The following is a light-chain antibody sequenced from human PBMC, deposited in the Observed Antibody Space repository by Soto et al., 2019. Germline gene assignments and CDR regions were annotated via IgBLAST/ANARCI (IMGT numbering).Light chain of an antibody. CDR3: QQYYSYSS. V-gene: IGKV1-5*03. CDR1: QTISSW. J-gene: IGKJ4*01. CDR2: KAS. Sequence: DIQMTQSPSTLSGSVGDRVTITCRASQTISSWLAWYQQKPGKAPKLLIYKASTLKSGVPSRFSGSGSGTEFTLTISSLQPDDFATYYCQQYYSYSSFGGGTKVEIK.